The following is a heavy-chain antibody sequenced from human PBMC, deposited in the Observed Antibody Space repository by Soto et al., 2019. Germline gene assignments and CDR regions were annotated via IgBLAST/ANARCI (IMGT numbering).Heavy chain of an antibody. J-gene: IGHJ5*02. Sequence: SETLSLTCTVSNDSISNPIYYWGWIRQPPGKGLEWIGSIYHTGSSYYNPSLQGRVTISMDKSKNQFSLKLSSVTAADTAMYYCARVGYSSGWYSHKKNWFDPWGQGTLVTVSS. CDR1: NDSISNPIYY. D-gene: IGHD6-19*01. CDR2: IYHTGSS. CDR3: ARVGYSSGWYSHKKNWFDP. V-gene: IGHV4-39*01.